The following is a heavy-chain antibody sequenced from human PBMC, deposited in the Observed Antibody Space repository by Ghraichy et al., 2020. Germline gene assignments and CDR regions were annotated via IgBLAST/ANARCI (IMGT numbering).Heavy chain of an antibody. J-gene: IGHJ3*02. D-gene: IGHD3-3*01. CDR2: IWYDGSNK. CDR1: GFTFSSYG. Sequence: GGSLRLSCAASGFTFSSYGMHWVRQAPGKGLEWVAVIWYDGSNKYYADSVKGRFTISRDNSKNTLYLQMNSLRAEDTAVYYCARDYYDFWSGYYHIRGAFDIWGQGTMVTVSS. V-gene: IGHV3-33*08. CDR3: ARDYYDFWSGYYHIRGAFDI.